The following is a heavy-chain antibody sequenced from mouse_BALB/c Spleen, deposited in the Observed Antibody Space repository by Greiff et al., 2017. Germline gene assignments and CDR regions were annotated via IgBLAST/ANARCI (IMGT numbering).Heavy chain of an antibody. CDR1: GFTFSSFG. CDR2: ISSGSSTI. J-gene: IGHJ3*01. CDR3: ARSIYYDYDGAWFAY. D-gene: IGHD2-4*01. V-gene: IGHV5-17*02. Sequence: EVKLMESGGGLVQPGGSRKLSCAASGFTFSSFGMHWVRQAPEKGLEWVAYISSGSSTIYYADTVKGRFTISRDNPKNTLFLQMTSLRSEDTAMYYCARSIYYDYDGAWFAYWGQGTLVTVSA.